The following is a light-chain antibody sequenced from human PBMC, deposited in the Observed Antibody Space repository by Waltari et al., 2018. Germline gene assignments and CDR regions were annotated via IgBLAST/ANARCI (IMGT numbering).Light chain of an antibody. CDR2: KAS. V-gene: IGKV1-5*03. CDR3: QEYNIYSRT. Sequence: DIQMTQSPSTLSASVGDRVTITCRASQSISNYLAWYQQKPGKAPKLLIYKASTLETGVPSRFSGSGSGTEFTLTISSLQPDDFATYYCQEYNIYSRTFGQGTKVDIK. J-gene: IGKJ1*01. CDR1: QSISNY.